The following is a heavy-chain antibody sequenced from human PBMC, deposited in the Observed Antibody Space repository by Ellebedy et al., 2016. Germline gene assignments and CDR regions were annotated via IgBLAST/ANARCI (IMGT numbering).Heavy chain of an antibody. Sequence: GESLKISCQASGFTFANFVLSWVRQAPGKGLEWLSAIRGRSLTTFYAESVKGRFSTYRDNSNNTVYLEMSSLTVDDTAVYYCGGESASSGTDYWGQGTPVTVSS. CDR3: GGESASSGTDY. J-gene: IGHJ4*02. CDR2: IRGRSLTT. CDR1: GFTFANFV. V-gene: IGHV3-23*01. D-gene: IGHD6-13*01.